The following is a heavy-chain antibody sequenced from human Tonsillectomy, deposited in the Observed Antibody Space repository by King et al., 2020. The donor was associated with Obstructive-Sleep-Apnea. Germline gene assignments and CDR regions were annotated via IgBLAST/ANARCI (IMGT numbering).Heavy chain of an antibody. CDR2: IYYSGST. CDR1: GASITSSSYY. V-gene: IGHV4-39*01. D-gene: IGHD3-9*01. CDR3: AVRYFQWSSQTYDGLDV. Sequence: QVQLQESGPGLVEPSETLSLTCSISGASITSSSYYWGWIRQPPGKGLEFIGSIYYSGSTYYSPSLKSRVTISMDTSKNQFSLRLSSVTAADTAVYYCAVRYFQWSSQTYDGLDVWGQGTTVTVSS. J-gene: IGHJ6*02.